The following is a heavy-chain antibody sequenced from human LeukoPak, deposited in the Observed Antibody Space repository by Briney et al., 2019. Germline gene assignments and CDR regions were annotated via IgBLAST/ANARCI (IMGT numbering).Heavy chain of an antibody. CDR3: ARDRKGWESPSYYYYYMDV. J-gene: IGHJ6*03. D-gene: IGHD1-26*01. CDR1: GDSITTYE. V-gene: IGHV4-59*01. Sequence: PSETLSPTCTVSGDSITTYEWNWIPRPPGTALGGFGYFYFCMRSNDTPSPHSRITISPDTSKNQFSLKLTSVTAADTAVYYCARDRKGWESPSYYYYYMDVWGKGTTVTVSS. CDR2: FYFCMRS.